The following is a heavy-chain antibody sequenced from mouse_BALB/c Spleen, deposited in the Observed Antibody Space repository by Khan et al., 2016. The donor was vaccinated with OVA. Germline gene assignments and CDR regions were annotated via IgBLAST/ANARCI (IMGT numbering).Heavy chain of an antibody. D-gene: IGHD1-1*01. Sequence: QVQLKESGPGLVPPSQSLSITCTVSGFSLTSYGVHWVRQSPGKGLEWLGVIWSGGSTDYNAAFISRLSISKDNSKSQVFFKMNSLQANDTAIYYCARRGYSVSSGFPYWGQGTLVTVSA. J-gene: IGHJ3*01. CDR1: GFSLTSYG. V-gene: IGHV2-2*02. CDR3: ARRGYSVSSGFPY. CDR2: IWSGGST.